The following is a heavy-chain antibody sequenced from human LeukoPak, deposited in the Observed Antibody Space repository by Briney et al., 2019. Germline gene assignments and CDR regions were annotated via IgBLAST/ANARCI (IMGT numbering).Heavy chain of an antibody. CDR3: ARRGHYGGNSPERDAFDI. CDR1: GGSISSYY. J-gene: IGHJ3*02. V-gene: IGHV4-59*08. Sequence: SETLSLTCTVSGGSISSYYWSWIRQPPGKGLEWIGYIYYSGSTNYNPSLKSRVTISVDTSKNQFSLKLSSVAAADTAVYYCARRGHYGGNSPERDAFDIWGQGTMVTVSS. D-gene: IGHD4-23*01. CDR2: IYYSGST.